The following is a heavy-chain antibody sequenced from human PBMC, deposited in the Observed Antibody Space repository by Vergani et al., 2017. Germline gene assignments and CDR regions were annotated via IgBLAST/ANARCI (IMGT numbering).Heavy chain of an antibody. CDR3: ARDPAPRRYYYYMDV. V-gene: IGHV3-30-3*01. Sequence: VNLVESGGGLVHPGGSLRLACAASGFTFSSYAMHWVRQAPGKGLEWVAVISYDGSNKYYADSVKGRFTISRDNSKNTLYLQMNSLRAEDTAVYYCARDPAPRRYYYYMDVWGKGTTVTVSS. J-gene: IGHJ6*03. CDR2: ISYDGSNK. CDR1: GFTFSSYA.